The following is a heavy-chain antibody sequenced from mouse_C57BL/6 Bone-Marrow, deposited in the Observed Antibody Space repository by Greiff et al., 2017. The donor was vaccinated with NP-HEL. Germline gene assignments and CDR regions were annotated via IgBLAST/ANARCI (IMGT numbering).Heavy chain of an antibody. D-gene: IGHD1-2*01. CDR1: GFTFSSYG. CDR3: ASESGYYFDY. Sequence: DVQLVESGGGLVQPGGSLKLSCAASGFTFSSYGMSWVRQTPDKRLELVATINSNGGSTYYPDSVKGRVTITRDNAKNTLYLQMSSLKSEDTAMYYCASESGYYFDYWGQATTLTVSS. CDR2: INSNGGST. V-gene: IGHV5-6-3*01. J-gene: IGHJ2*01.